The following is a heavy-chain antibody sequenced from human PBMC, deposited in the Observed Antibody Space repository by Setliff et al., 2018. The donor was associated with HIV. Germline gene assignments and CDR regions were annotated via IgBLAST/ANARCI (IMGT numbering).Heavy chain of an antibody. J-gene: IGHJ6*02. D-gene: IGHD2-15*01. CDR1: GYSLSSYW. V-gene: IGHV5-51*01. CDR3: ARLGGICSGGSCTALAYTMDV. CDR2: IYPGDSDT. Sequence: SLKISCKGSGYSLSSYWIGWVRQMPGKGLEWMGIIYPGDSDTRYSPSFQGQVTISADKSISTAYLQCSSLKASDTAMYYCARLGGICSGGSCTALAYTMDVWGQGTTVTVSS.